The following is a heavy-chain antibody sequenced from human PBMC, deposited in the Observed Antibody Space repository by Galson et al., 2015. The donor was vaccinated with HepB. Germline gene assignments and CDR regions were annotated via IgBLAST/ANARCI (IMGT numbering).Heavy chain of an antibody. J-gene: IGHJ6*02. Sequence: SETLSLTCAVYGGSFSGYYWSWIRQPPGKGLEWIGEINHSGSTNYNPSLKSRVTISVDTSKNQFSLKLSSVTAADTAVYYCARRGRNYYYYYGMDVWGQGTTVTVSS. CDR3: ARRGRNYYYYYGMDV. V-gene: IGHV4-34*01. CDR1: GGSFSGYY. D-gene: IGHD2-15*01. CDR2: INHSGST.